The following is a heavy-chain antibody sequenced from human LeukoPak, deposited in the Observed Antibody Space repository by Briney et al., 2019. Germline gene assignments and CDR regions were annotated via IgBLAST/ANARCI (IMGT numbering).Heavy chain of an antibody. D-gene: IGHD5-18*01. CDR2: IFYSGSS. Sequence: SETLSLTCTVSGGSISSSYHYWAWIRQPPGKGLEWIGSIFYSGSSYYNPSLKSRVTMSVDTSRNQFSLKLSSVTAADTAVYYCAGLEYSYGRDDYWGQGTLVTVSS. CDR1: GGSISSSYHY. CDR3: AGLEYSYGRDDY. J-gene: IGHJ4*02. V-gene: IGHV4-39*07.